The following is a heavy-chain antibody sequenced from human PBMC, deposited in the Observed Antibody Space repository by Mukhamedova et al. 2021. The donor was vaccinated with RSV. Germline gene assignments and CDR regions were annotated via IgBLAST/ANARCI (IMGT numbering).Heavy chain of an antibody. V-gene: IGHV5-51*01. CDR3: ARRKDDYDSSGYHFGGGLGFDP. J-gene: IGHJ5*02. D-gene: IGHD3-22*01. CDR2: IYPGDSDT. Sequence: EYMGIIYPGDSDTRYSPSFQGQVTISVDKSISTAYLQWDSLKASDTAMYYCARRKDDYDSSGYHFGGGLGFDPWGQGTLVTVSS.